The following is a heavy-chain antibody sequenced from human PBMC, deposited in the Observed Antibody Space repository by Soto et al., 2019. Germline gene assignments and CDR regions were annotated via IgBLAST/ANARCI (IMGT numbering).Heavy chain of an antibody. V-gene: IGHV3-30*05. CDR3: ARLNTMVRDYYYGMDV. J-gene: IGHJ6*02. D-gene: IGHD3-10*01. Sequence: QVQLVESGGGVVQPGRSLRLSCAASGFTLSRYGMHWVRQAPGKGLEWVAVMSFDGSDTYYADSVKGRFTISRDNSKNTLFLQMDSLRAEDTAVYYCARLNTMVRDYYYGMDVWGQGTTVTVSS. CDR1: GFTLSRYG. CDR2: MSFDGSDT.